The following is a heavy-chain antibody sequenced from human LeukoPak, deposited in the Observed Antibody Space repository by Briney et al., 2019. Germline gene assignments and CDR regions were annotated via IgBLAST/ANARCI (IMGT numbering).Heavy chain of an antibody. D-gene: IGHD3-16*01. CDR2: ISYDGSNK. CDR1: GFTFSSYA. Sequence: GGSLRLSCAASGFTFSSYAMHWVRQAPGKGLEWVAVISYDGSNKYYADSVKGRFTISRDNSKNTLYLQMNSLRAEGTAVYYCAREGGSRVWYFDLWGRGTLVTVSS. CDR3: AREGGSRVWYFDL. J-gene: IGHJ2*01. V-gene: IGHV3-30-3*01.